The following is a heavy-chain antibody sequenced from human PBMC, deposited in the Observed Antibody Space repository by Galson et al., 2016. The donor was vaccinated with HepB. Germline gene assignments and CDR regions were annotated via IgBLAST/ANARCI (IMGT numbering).Heavy chain of an antibody. CDR2: DSMDGRRK. V-gene: IGHV3-30*18. Sequence: SLRLSCAGSGFIFRGYGVHWVRQASGKGLEWVAADSMDGRRKFYADSVKGRFTISRDNSNNMLFLQMDSLRPDDTAVYYCAKRHEYCPPVGCSVDYWGQGTLVSVSS. CDR1: GFIFRGYG. D-gene: IGHD2/OR15-2a*01. J-gene: IGHJ4*02. CDR3: AKRHEYCPPVGCSVDY.